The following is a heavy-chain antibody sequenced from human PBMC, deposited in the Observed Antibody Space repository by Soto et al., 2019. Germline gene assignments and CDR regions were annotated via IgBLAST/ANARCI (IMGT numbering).Heavy chain of an antibody. Sequence: QVHLLLQSGAEVKKPGSSVKVSCKASGGTPSNSAISWVRQAPGQGLEWMGGIIPVFGLVKYAQNFQGRVTNTADDPTNTAYMELSSLRPEDTAVYYCAGGRIVVVGSRAYYGMDVWGQGTTVTVSS. CDR3: AGGRIVVVGSRAYYGMDV. V-gene: IGHV1-69*01. D-gene: IGHD3-22*01. CDR1: GGTPSNSA. CDR2: IIPVFGLV. J-gene: IGHJ6*02.